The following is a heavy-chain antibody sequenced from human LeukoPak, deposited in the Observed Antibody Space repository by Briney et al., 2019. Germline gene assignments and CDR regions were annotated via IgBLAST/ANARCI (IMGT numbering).Heavy chain of an antibody. D-gene: IGHD6-19*01. Sequence: ASVKVSCKASGYTFSSYGITWVRQAPGQGLEWMGWISVYNGDTNYAQKVQSRVTMTTDTSTTTAYMELRSLRPDDTAVYYCARAGTSGWQPFDYWGQGPLVTVSS. CDR3: ARAGTSGWQPFDY. CDR2: ISVYNGDT. CDR1: GYTFSSYG. J-gene: IGHJ4*02. V-gene: IGHV1-18*01.